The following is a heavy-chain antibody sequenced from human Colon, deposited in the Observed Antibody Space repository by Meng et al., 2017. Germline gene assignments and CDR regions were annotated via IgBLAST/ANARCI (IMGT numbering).Heavy chain of an antibody. D-gene: IGHD3-22*01. J-gene: IGHJ4*02. CDR1: GFPFVMFA. Sequence: QELLVESGGGVVQPGRSLRLSCEVSGFPFVMFALHWVRRAPGKGLEWVAVVSSDGSVEHYADSVKGRFSLSRDNSKNTVYLQMHSLRPEDTAMYFCAKNLGYETSGFEYWGQGTLVTVSS. CDR2: VSSDGSVE. V-gene: IGHV3-30*18. CDR3: AKNLGYETSGFEY.